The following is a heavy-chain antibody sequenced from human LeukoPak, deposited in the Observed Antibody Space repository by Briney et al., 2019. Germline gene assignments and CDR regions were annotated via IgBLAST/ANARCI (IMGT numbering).Heavy chain of an antibody. CDR3: ARGQDSSGWLHYFDY. CDR1: GYSFTSYY. V-gene: IGHV1-2*02. D-gene: IGHD6-19*01. Sequence: ASVKVSCKASGYSFTSYYMHWVRQAPGQGLEWMGWINPNSGGTNYAQKFQGRVTMTRDTSISTAYMELSRLRSDDTAVYYCARGQDSSGWLHYFDYWGQGTLVTVSS. CDR2: INPNSGGT. J-gene: IGHJ4*02.